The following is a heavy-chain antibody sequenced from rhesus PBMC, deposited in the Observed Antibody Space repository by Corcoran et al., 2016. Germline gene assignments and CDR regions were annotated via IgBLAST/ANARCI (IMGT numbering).Heavy chain of an antibody. CDR1: GASISSNW. V-gene: IGHV4-80*01. D-gene: IGHD3-16*01. J-gene: IGHJ4*01. CDR3: ARRITIVH. CDR2: INGNRWST. Sequence: QVQLQESGPGLVKPSETLSLTCTVSGASISSNWWSWIRQPPGTGLEWIGEINGNRWSTNYNPSLKRRVTSSKDAAKNQFSRKLSSVTAADTAVYYCARRITIVHWGQGVLVTVSS.